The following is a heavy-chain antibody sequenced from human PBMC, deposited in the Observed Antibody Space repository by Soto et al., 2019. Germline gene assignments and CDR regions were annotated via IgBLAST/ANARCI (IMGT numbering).Heavy chain of an antibody. CDR2: ISYDGSNK. Sequence: GGSLRLSCAASGFTVSSNYMHWVRQAPGKGLEWVAVISYDGSNKYYADSVKGRFTISRDNSKNTRYLQMNSLRAEDTAVYYCAKDVEIVVGVAQYNWFDPWGQGTLVTVSS. CDR3: AKDVEIVVGVAQYNWFDP. D-gene: IGHD2-15*01. V-gene: IGHV3-30*18. J-gene: IGHJ5*02. CDR1: GFTVSSNY.